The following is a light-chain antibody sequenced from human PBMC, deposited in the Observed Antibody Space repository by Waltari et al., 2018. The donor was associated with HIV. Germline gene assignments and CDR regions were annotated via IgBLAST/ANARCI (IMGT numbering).Light chain of an antibody. J-gene: IGLJ3*02. CDR2: EDN. CDR3: YSTDSSENCWV. V-gene: IGLV3-10*01. Sequence: SYELTQPPSVSVSPGHTARITCSGDALPRKYAYWYQQKSGQAPVLVAYEDNQRPSGIPERFSGSTSGTMATLTISGAQVEDEGDYYCYSTDSSENCWVFGGGTKLTVL. CDR1: ALPRKY.